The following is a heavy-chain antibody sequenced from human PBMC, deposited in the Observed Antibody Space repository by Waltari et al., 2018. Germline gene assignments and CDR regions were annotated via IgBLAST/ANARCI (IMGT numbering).Heavy chain of an antibody. V-gene: IGHV3-49*04. D-gene: IGHD3-22*01. J-gene: IGHJ4*02. CDR3: TSPHDSSGYSPGDLDY. CDR2: IRGKSYGGTT. Sequence: EVQLVESGGGWVQPGRSLRLSCTASGFNFAVYAMLWARQAPGKGLEWVGFIRGKSYGGTTEYASSVKDRFIISRDDSKSIAYLQMNNLKIEDTAVYFCTSPHDSSGYSPGDLDYWGQGTLVTVSS. CDR1: GFNFAVYA.